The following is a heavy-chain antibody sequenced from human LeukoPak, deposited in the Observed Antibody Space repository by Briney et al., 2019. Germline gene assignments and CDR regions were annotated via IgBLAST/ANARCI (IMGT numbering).Heavy chain of an antibody. J-gene: IGHJ5*02. D-gene: IGHD3-10*01. V-gene: IGHV1-2*04. CDR2: INPNSGGT. CDR3: ARGPTFFSYGSGGYSPDNWFDP. Sequence: ASVKVSCKASGYTFTGYYMHWVRQAPGQGLEWMGWINPNSGGTNYAQKFQGWVTMTRDTSISTAYMELSRLRSDDTAVYYCARGPTFFSYGSGGYSPDNWFDPWGQGTLVTVSS. CDR1: GYTFTGYY.